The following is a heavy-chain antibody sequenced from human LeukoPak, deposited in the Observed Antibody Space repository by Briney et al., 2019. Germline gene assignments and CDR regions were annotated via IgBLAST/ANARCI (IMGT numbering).Heavy chain of an antibody. J-gene: IGHJ4*02. CDR2: ISGSGGST. D-gene: IGHD2-15*01. Sequence: GGSLRLSCAASGFTFSSYAMSWVRQAPGKGLGWVSAISGSGGSTYYADSVKGRFTISRDNSKNTLYLQMNSLRAEDTAVYYCAKGATAVVVVAATFDYWGQGTLVTVSS. CDR1: GFTFSSYA. V-gene: IGHV3-23*01. CDR3: AKGATAVVVVAATFDY.